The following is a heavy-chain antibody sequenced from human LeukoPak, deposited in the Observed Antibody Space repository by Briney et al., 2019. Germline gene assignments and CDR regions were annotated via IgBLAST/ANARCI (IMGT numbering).Heavy chain of an antibody. D-gene: IGHD3-22*01. J-gene: IGHJ6*04. CDR3: ARDSGPYYYDSSGYSMDV. Sequence: ASVKVSCKASGYTFTGYYMHWVRQAPGQGLEWMGRINPNSGGTNYAQKFQGRVTMTRNTSISTAYMELSRLRSDDTAVYYCARDSGPYYYDSSGYSMDVWGKGTTVTVSS. CDR1: GYTFTGYY. V-gene: IGHV1-2*06. CDR2: INPNSGGT.